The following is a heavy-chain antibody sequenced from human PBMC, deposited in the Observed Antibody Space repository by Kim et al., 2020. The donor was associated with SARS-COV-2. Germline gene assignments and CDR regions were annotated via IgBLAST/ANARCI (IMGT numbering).Heavy chain of an antibody. CDR3: ARLNWNYEGYYFDY. D-gene: IGHD1-7*01. J-gene: IGHJ4*02. V-gene: IGHV1-18*01. Sequence: AQQLQGRVTRTTETATSTAYLELRSLRSDDTAVYYCARLNWNYEGYYFDYWGQGTLVTVSS.